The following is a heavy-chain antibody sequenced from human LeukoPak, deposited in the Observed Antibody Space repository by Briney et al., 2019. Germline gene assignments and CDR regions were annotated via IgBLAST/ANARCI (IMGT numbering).Heavy chain of an antibody. CDR2: ISGSGGST. CDR1: GFTFDDYA. CDR3: AKERGWLRPEPFDY. V-gene: IGHV3-23*01. D-gene: IGHD5-12*01. Sequence: GGSLRLSCAASGFTFDDYAMHWVRQAPGKGLEWVSAISGSGGSTYYADSVKGRFTISRDNSKNTLYLQMNSLRAEDTAVYYCAKERGWLRPEPFDYWGQGTLVTVSS. J-gene: IGHJ4*02.